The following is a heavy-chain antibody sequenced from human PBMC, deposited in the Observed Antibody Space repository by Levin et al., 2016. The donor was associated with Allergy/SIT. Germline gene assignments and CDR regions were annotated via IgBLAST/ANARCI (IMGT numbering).Heavy chain of an antibody. CDR2: ISSSGSTI. CDR3: ARDYEQPDY. V-gene: IGHV3-48*03. Sequence: VRQMPGKGLEWVSYISSSGSTIYYADSVKGRFTISRDNAKNSLYLQMNSLRAEDTAVYYCARDYEQPDYWGQGTLVTVSS. D-gene: IGHD3-3*01. J-gene: IGHJ4*02.